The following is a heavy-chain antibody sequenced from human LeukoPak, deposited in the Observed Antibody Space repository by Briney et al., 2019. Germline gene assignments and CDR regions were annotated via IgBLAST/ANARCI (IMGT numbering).Heavy chain of an antibody. CDR3: ARGYSGSYGRFDY. CDR2: IYYSGST. D-gene: IGHD1-26*01. CDR1: GGSISSYY. V-gene: IGHV4-59*13. J-gene: IGHJ4*02. Sequence: SETLSLTCAVSGGSISSYYWSWIRQPPGKGLEWIGYIYYSGSTSYNPSLKSRVTISVDTSKNQFSLKLSSVTAADTAVYYCARGYSGSYGRFDYWGQGTLVTVSS.